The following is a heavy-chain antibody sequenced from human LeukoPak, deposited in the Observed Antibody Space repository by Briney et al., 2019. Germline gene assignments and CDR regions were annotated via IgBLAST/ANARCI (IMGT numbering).Heavy chain of an antibody. V-gene: IGHV3-23*01. CDR2: ISGSGGST. Sequence: PGGSLRLSCAASGFTFSSYAMSWVRQAPGKGLEWVSSISGSGGSTYYADSVKGRFTISRDNSKNTPYLQMNSLRAEDTAVYYCAKVLGFTYYYDSSGMDYWGQGTLVTVSS. J-gene: IGHJ4*02. D-gene: IGHD3-22*01. CDR1: GFTFSSYA. CDR3: AKVLGFTYYYDSSGMDY.